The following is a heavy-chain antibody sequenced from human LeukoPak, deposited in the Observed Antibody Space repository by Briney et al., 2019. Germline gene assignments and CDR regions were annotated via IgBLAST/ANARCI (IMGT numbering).Heavy chain of an antibody. V-gene: IGHV3-11*06. Sequence: GGSLTLSCAASGFTFSDYYMSWIRQAPGKGLEWVSYISSSSSYTNYADSVKGRFTISRDNAKNSLYLQMNSLRAEDTAVYYCARDHRPYSSSPRWFDPWGQGTLVTVSS. CDR1: GFTFSDYY. CDR3: ARDHRPYSSSPRWFDP. J-gene: IGHJ5*02. CDR2: ISSSSSYT. D-gene: IGHD6-13*01.